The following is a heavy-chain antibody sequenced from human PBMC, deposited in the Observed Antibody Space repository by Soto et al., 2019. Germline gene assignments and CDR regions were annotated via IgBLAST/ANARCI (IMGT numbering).Heavy chain of an antibody. D-gene: IGHD5-12*01. Sequence: EMQLVESGGGLVQPGGSLRLSCAASGFTVSSYWMSWVRQAPGKGLEWVANIKQDGSEKYYVDSVKGRFTISRDNAKNSLYLQMNSLRAEDTAVYYCARDNVEMATIGFFDYWGQGTLVTVSS. CDR1: GFTVSSYW. CDR3: ARDNVEMATIGFFDY. J-gene: IGHJ4*02. CDR2: IKQDGSEK. V-gene: IGHV3-7*05.